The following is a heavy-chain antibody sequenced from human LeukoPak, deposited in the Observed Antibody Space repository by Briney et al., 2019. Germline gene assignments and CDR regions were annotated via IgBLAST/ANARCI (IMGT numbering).Heavy chain of an antibody. J-gene: IGHJ4*02. CDR1: EFTFNSYG. D-gene: IGHD3-10*01. Sequence: PGRSLRLSCAGSEFTFNSYGMHWVRQAPGKGLEWVALISYDGSNEYYADSVKGRFTISRDNPKNTVYLQMNSLRGEDTAVYHCARELDYYGAGSPLDYWGQGTLVTVSS. V-gene: IGHV3-30-3*01. CDR3: ARELDYYGAGSPLDY. CDR2: ISYDGSNE.